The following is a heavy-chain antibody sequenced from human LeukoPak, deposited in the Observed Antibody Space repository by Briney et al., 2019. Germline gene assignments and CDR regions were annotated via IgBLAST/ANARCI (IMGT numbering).Heavy chain of an antibody. CDR3: ATDRITMVRGVITSYYFDY. J-gene: IGHJ4*02. D-gene: IGHD3-10*01. CDR2: FDPEDGET. Sequence: ASVKVSCKVSGYTLTELSMHWVRQAPGKGLEGMGGFDPEDGETIYAQKFQGRVTMTEDTSTDTAYMELSSLRSEDTAVYYCATDRITMVRGVITSYYFDYWGQGTLVTVSS. CDR1: GYTLTELS. V-gene: IGHV1-24*01.